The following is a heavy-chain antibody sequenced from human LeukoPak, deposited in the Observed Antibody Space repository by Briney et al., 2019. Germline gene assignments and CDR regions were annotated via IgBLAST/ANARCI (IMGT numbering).Heavy chain of an antibody. CDR2: ISGSGGST. CDR3: AKDRAYQLLFDYYYYGMDV. D-gene: IGHD2-2*01. J-gene: IGHJ6*02. CDR1: GFTFSSYA. Sequence: GGSLRLSCAASGFTFSSYAMSSVRQAPGKGLEWVSAISGSGGSTYYAESVKGRFTISRDNSKNTLYLQMNSLRAEDTAVYYCAKDRAYQLLFDYYYYGMDVWGQGTTVTVSS. V-gene: IGHV3-23*01.